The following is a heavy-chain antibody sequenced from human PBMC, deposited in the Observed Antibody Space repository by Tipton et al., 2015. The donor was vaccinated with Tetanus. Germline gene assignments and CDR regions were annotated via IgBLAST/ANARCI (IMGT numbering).Heavy chain of an antibody. CDR3: AKLXRQWLAPDXNX. CDR1: GGSISGSSFY. Sequence: GLVKPSETLSLTCTVSGGSISGSSFYWGWIRQPPGKGLEWVGSIYHSGNTYYNSSLKSRLTISVDTSKNQIYLTLSSVTAADTGVYYCAKLXRQWLAPDXNXWXXXTLVXXSX. V-gene: IGHV4-39*01. J-gene: IGHJ4*02. CDR2: IYHSGNT. D-gene: IGHD6-19*01.